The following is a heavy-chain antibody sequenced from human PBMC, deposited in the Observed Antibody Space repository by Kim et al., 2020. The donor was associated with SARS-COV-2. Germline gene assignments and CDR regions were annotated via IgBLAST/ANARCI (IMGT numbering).Heavy chain of an antibody. CDR3: ARGAIRYYYGMDV. D-gene: IGHD2-2*01. J-gene: IGHJ6*02. Sequence: YTPCPKIRVPTSVDTSKNQFSLKLSSVPAAATAVYYCARGAIRYYYGMDVWGQGTTVTVSS. V-gene: IGHV4-4*09.